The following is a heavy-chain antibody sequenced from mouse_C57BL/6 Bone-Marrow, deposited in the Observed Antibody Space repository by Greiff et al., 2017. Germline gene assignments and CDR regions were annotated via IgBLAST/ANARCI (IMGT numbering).Heavy chain of an antibody. CDR1: GYTFTSYW. V-gene: IGHV1-59*01. D-gene: IGHD1-1*01. CDR3: AREGYSSSYVGLAMDY. CDR2: IDPSDSYT. J-gene: IGHJ4*01. Sequence: QVQLQQPGAELVRPGTSVKLSCKASGYTFTSYWMPWVKQRPGQGLEWIGVIDPSDSYTNYNQKFKGKATLTVDTSSSTAYMQLSSLTSEDSAVYYCAREGYSSSYVGLAMDYWGQGTSVTVSS.